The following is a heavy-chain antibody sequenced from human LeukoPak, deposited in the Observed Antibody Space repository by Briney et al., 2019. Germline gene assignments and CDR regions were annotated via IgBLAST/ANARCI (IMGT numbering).Heavy chain of an antibody. J-gene: IGHJ3*01. V-gene: IGHV3-20*04. CDR3: ARGGSAYYYDSSGYYRVFDL. Sequence: GGSLRLSCAASGFTFSSYAMSWVRQAPGKGLEWVTSINWNGGSTGYADSVKGRFTISRDNAKNSLYLQMNSLSAEDTGFYYCARGGSAYYYDSSGYYRVFDLWGQGTMVTVSS. CDR2: INWNGGST. D-gene: IGHD3-22*01. CDR1: GFTFSSYA.